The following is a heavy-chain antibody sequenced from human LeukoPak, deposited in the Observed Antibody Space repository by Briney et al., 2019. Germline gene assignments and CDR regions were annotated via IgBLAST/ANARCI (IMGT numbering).Heavy chain of an antibody. Sequence: GGSLRLSCAASGFTFSTYNMNWVRQAPGKGLEWVSYISSNSFSMYYADSVKGRFTISRDNAKNSLYLQMNSLRAEDTAVYYCAGDDSSGPNDNWGQGTLVTVSS. V-gene: IGHV3-48*04. CDR2: ISSNSFSM. J-gene: IGHJ4*02. CDR1: GFTFSTYN. D-gene: IGHD3-22*01. CDR3: AGDDSSGPNDN.